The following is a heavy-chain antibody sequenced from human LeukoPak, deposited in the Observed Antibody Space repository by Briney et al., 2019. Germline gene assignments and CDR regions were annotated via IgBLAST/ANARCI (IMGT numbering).Heavy chain of an antibody. J-gene: IGHJ4*02. D-gene: IGHD1-26*01. CDR1: GFTFSSYS. Sequence: GGSLRLSCAASGFTFSSYSMNWVRQAPGKGLEWVSSISSSSYIYYADSVKGRFTISRDNAKNSLYLQMNSLRAEDMAVYYCARGGRVGTVAPYFDYWGQGTLVTVSS. CDR2: ISSSSYI. CDR3: ARGGRVGTVAPYFDY. V-gene: IGHV3-21*01.